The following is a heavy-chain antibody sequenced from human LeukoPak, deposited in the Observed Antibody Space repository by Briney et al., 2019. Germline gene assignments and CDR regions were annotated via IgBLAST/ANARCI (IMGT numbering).Heavy chain of an antibody. J-gene: IGHJ4*01. CDR2: IRQDGSEK. V-gene: IGHV3-7*01. D-gene: IGHD6-13*01. CDR1: GFTFTDYW. CDR3: ARDGTAAGLYFDL. Sequence: TGGSLRLSCEVSGFTFTDYWMNRVRQAPGKGPEWVASIRQDGSEKTYVDSVKGRFTISRDNTKNSLSLQLNGLRAEDTAVYYCARDGTAAGLYFDLWGQGTLVTVSS.